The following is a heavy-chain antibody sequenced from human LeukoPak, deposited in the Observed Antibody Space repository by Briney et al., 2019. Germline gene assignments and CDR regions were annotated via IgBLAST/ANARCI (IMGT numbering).Heavy chain of an antibody. CDR1: GSTFSSYS. Sequence: GGSLRLSCAASGSTFSSYSMNWVRQAPGKGLEWVSSITSSSSYIYYADSVKGRFTISRDNAKNSLYLQMNSLRAEDTAVYYCAPSTYSGSLPFGYWGQGTLVTVSS. CDR2: ITSSSSYI. CDR3: APSTYSGSLPFGY. D-gene: IGHD1-26*01. V-gene: IGHV3-21*01. J-gene: IGHJ4*02.